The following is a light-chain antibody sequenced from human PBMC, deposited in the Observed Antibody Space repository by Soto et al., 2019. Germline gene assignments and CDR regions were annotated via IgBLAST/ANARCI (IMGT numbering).Light chain of an antibody. CDR1: QSISGW. J-gene: IGKJ1*01. V-gene: IGKV1-5*01. Sequence: DIQMTQSPSTLSASVGDRVTITCRASQSISGWLAWYQQKPGKAPKLLIYDGSNLESGVPSRFSASGSGTEFTLTSSSLQPDDFATFYCQQSGTFGQGTKVEIK. CDR3: QQSGT. CDR2: DGS.